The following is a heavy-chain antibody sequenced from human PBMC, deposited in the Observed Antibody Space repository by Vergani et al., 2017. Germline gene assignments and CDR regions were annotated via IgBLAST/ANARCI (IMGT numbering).Heavy chain of an antibody. J-gene: IGHJ4*02. CDR1: GYSFSGSY. Sequence: QVHLVQSGAEVKKPGASMKISCKTSGYSFSGSYIHWVRQAPGQGFEWMGWINSYTGDTNYAQRSLGRVTMTSDTSISTVYMELSRLRFDDTAVFYCAREVEYSSSWYASGYWGQGTLVTVSS. D-gene: IGHD6-13*01. CDR3: AREVEYSSSWYASGY. CDR2: INSYTGDT. V-gene: IGHV1-2*02.